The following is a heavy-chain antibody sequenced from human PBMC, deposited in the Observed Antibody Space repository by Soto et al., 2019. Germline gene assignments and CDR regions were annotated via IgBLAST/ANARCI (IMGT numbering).Heavy chain of an antibody. CDR2: IRSKANSYAT. V-gene: IGHV3-73*01. CDR1: GFTFSGSA. D-gene: IGHD6-19*01. CDR3: TRHRHGYSSGWYWVNFDY. Sequence: GGSLRLSCAASGFTFSGSAMHWVRQASGKGLEWVGRIRSKANSYATAYAASVKGRFTISRDDSKNTAYLQMDSLKTEDTAVYYCTRHRHGYSSGWYWVNFDYWGQGTLVTVSS. J-gene: IGHJ4*02.